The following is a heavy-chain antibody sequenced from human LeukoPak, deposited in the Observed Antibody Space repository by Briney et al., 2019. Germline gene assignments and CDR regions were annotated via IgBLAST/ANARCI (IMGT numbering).Heavy chain of an antibody. CDR2: ISSSSDYI. J-gene: IGHJ6*02. CDR3: ARSRSVSNYKGMDV. V-gene: IGHV3-21*01. Sequence: PGGSLRLSCAASGFTFNSFWMTWVRQAPGKGLEWVSSISSSSDYIYYADSVKGRFTISRDNARNSLYLQMNSLRAEDTAVYYCARSRSVSNYKGMDVWGQGTTVTVSS. CDR1: GFTFNSFW. D-gene: IGHD5/OR15-5a*01.